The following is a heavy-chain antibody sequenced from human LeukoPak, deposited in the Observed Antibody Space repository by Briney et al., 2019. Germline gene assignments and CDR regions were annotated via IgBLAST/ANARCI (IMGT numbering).Heavy chain of an antibody. Sequence: PSETLSLTCTVSGGSISSYYWSWIRQPPGKGLEWIGYIYYSGSTNYNPSLKSRVTISVDTSKNQFSLKLSSVTAADTAVYYCARGNFGVVIHAFDIWGQGTMVTVSS. CDR3: ARGNFGVVIHAFDI. D-gene: IGHD3-3*01. V-gene: IGHV4-59*01. CDR2: IYYSGST. CDR1: GGSISSYY. J-gene: IGHJ3*02.